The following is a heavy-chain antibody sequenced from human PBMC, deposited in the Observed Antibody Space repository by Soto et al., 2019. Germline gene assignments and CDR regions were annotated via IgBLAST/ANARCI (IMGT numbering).Heavy chain of an antibody. CDR2: ISPYSGNT. D-gene: IGHD3-16*02. CDR3: AMVDNFVTPTPQDV. CDR1: GYIFVNYG. J-gene: IGHJ6*02. V-gene: IGHV1-18*01. Sequence: QVQLVQSGDEVRKPGSSVKVSCKASGYIFVNYGTAWARQAPGQGLEWMGWISPYSGNTHYASKVQGRLTTTTDTSTRTAHVDLGSLTADDTAVYYCAMVDNFVTPTPQDVWGQGTTVTVSS.